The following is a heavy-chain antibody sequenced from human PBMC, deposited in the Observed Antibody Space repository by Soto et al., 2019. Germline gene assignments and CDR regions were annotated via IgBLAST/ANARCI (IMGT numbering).Heavy chain of an antibody. J-gene: IGHJ4*02. CDR1: GFTFSSHA. CDR3: ARDPGYCGFDFDY. V-gene: IGHV3-33*01. D-gene: IGHD5-12*01. Sequence: QVQLVESGGGVVQPGRSLRLSCAASGFTFSSHAMHWVRQAPGKGLEWVAVIWYDGSKKYYADSVKGRFTVARDDSKNTLPLQVNSLRVEDTAVYYCARDPGYCGFDFDYWGQGTLVTVSS. CDR2: IWYDGSKK.